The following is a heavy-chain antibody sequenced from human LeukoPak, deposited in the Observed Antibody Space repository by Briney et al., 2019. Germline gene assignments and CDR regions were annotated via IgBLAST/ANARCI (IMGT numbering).Heavy chain of an antibody. CDR3: AREGIAAAGTGGDY. CDR2: ISSSYI. J-gene: IGHJ4*02. V-gene: IGHV3-21*01. CDR1: GFTFSSYS. Sequence: GGPLRLSCAASGFTFSSYSMNWVRQAPGKGLEWVSSISSSYICYADSVKGRFTISRDNAKNSLYLQMNSLRAEDTAVYYCAREGIAAAGTGGDYWGQGTLVTVSS. D-gene: IGHD6-13*01.